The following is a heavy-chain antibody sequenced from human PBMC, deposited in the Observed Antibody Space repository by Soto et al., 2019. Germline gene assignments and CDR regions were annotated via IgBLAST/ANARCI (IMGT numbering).Heavy chain of an antibody. CDR3: ARLYSSAWSFYF. D-gene: IGHD6-19*01. CDR1: VDIVSSNTVA. Sequence: SQTLSRTCAISVDIVSSNTVAWSWIRQSPSRGLEWLGRTYYRSKWYYEYAVSLKSRIAINPDTSKNQFSLQLTSVTPEDTAVYYCARLYSSAWSFYFWGQGTQVTVSS. J-gene: IGHJ4*02. V-gene: IGHV6-1*01. CDR2: TYYRSKWYY.